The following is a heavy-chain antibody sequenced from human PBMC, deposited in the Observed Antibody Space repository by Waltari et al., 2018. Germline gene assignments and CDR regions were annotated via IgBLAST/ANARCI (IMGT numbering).Heavy chain of an antibody. CDR1: GGSISSSSYY. J-gene: IGHJ4*02. D-gene: IGHD6-13*01. V-gene: IGHV4-39*01. CDR3: ARQGRIAASVDY. Sequence: QLQLQESGPGLVKPSETLSLTCTVSGGSISSSSYYWGWIRQPPGKGLEWIGSIYYSGSTYYNPSRKSRVTISVHTSKNQFALKLSSVTAADTAVYYCARQGRIAASVDYWGQGTLVTVSS. CDR2: IYYSGST.